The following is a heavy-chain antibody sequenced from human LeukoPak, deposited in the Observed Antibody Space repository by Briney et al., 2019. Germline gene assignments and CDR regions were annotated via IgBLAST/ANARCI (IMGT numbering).Heavy chain of an antibody. V-gene: IGHV4-34*01. CDR2: ITHSGST. J-gene: IGHJ4*02. Sequence: SETLSLTCAVYGGSFSGYYWSWIRQPPGKGLEWIGEITHSGSTNYNPSLKSRVTISVDTSKNQYSLKLSSVTAADTAVYYCARGHYDFWSGSDYWGQGTLVTVSS. D-gene: IGHD3-3*01. CDR3: ARGHYDFWSGSDY. CDR1: GGSFSGYY.